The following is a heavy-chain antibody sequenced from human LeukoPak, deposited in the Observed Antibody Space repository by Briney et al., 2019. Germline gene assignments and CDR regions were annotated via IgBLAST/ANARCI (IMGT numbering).Heavy chain of an antibody. J-gene: IGHJ3*02. CDR1: GFTFSSYD. CDR2: IGTAGDT. CDR3: ARGQSSSWINDAFDI. V-gene: IGHV3-13*01. D-gene: IGHD6-13*01. Sequence: PGGSLRLSCAASGFTFSSYDMHWVRQATGKGLEWVSAIGTAGDTYYPGSVKGRFTISRENAKNSLYLQMNSLRAGDTAVYYCARGQSSSWINDAFDIWGQGTMVTVSS.